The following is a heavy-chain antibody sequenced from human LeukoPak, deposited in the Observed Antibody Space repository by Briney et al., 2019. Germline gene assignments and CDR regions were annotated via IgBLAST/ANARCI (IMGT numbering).Heavy chain of an antibody. CDR1: GFTFSSYW. CDR3: ALTPDYYGSGSFDY. Sequence: QSGGSLRLSCAASGFTFSSYWMSWVRQAPGKGLEWVADIKEDGSEKYYVDSVKGRFTISRDNSKNSLYLQMNSLRAEDTAVYYCALTPDYYGSGSFDYWGQGTLVTVSS. V-gene: IGHV3-7*01. J-gene: IGHJ4*02. D-gene: IGHD3-10*01. CDR2: IKEDGSEK.